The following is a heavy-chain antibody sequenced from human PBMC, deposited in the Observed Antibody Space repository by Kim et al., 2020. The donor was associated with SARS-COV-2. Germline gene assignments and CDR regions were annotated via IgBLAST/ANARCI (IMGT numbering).Heavy chain of an antibody. CDR3: ARDRIQRYYGMDV. D-gene: IGHD5-18*01. Sequence: YHPSLKYRVTISVDTSKNQFSLELSSVTAADTAVYYCARDRIQRYYGMDVWDQGTTVTVSS. J-gene: IGHJ6*02. V-gene: IGHV4-31*02.